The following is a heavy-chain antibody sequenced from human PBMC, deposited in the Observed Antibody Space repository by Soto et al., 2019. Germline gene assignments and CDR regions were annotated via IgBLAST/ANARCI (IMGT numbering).Heavy chain of an antibody. CDR2: ITGSAGGT. CDR1: GFPFSNYA. D-gene: IGHD1-1*01. CDR3: ARESEH. V-gene: IGHV3-23*01. J-gene: IGHJ4*02. Sequence: GGSLRLSCAASGFPFSNYAMSWVRQAPGKGLEWVSTITGSAGGTYYADSMKGRFTISRDNSKSTLYLQMYSLRVEDTAVYYCARESEHWGQGTLVTVSS.